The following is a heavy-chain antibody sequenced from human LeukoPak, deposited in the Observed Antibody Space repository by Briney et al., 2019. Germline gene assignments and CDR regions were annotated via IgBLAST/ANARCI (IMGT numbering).Heavy chain of an antibody. CDR1: GFTFSSYS. V-gene: IGHV3-21*01. J-gene: IGHJ4*02. CDR2: ISSSSSYI. Sequence: GGSLRLSCAASGFTFSSYSMNWVRQAPGKGLEWVSSISSSSSYIYYADSVKGRFTISRDNSKNTLYLQVNSLRAEDTAVYYCARDRYSSGWYGDFDCWGQGTLVTVSS. CDR3: ARDRYSSGWYGDFDC. D-gene: IGHD6-19*01.